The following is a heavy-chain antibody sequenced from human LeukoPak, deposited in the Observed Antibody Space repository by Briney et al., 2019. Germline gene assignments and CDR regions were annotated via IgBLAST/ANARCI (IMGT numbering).Heavy chain of an antibody. CDR3: ARVSWQQRYNWFDP. Sequence: SGTLSLTCAVYGGSFSGYYWSWIRQPPGKGLEWIGEINHSGSTNYSPSLKSRVTISVDTSKNQFSLKLSSVTAADTPVYYCARVSWQQRYNWFDPWGQGTLSPSPQ. J-gene: IGHJ5*02. V-gene: IGHV4-34*01. D-gene: IGHD6-13*01. CDR2: INHSGST. CDR1: GGSFSGYY.